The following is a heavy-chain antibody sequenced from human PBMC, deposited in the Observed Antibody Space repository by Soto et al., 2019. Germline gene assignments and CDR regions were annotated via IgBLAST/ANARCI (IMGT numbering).Heavy chain of an antibody. D-gene: IGHD6-13*01. CDR1: GFTFSSYG. Sequence: GGSLRLSCAASGFTFSSYGMHWVRQAPGKGLEWVAVISYDGSNKYYADSVKGRFTISRDNSKNTLYLQMNSLRSDDTAVYYCASFYSSSRGEYYYYGMDVWGQGATVTVSS. CDR2: ISYDGSNK. V-gene: IGHV3-30*03. J-gene: IGHJ6*02. CDR3: ASFYSSSRGEYYYYGMDV.